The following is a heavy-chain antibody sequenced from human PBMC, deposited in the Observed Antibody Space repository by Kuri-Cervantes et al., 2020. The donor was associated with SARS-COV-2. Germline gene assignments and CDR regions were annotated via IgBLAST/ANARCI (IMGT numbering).Heavy chain of an antibody. J-gene: IGHJ5*02. D-gene: IGHD6-6*01. CDR2: IKSKTDGGTT. CDR3: TRETYSSSYWFDP. CDR1: RFTFSSYV. Sequence: GGSLRLSCAASRFTFSSYVMSWVRQAPGKGLEWVGRIKSKTDGGTTDYAAPVKGRFTISRDDSKNTLYLQMNSLKTEDTAVYYCTRETYSSSYWFDPWGQGTLVTVSS. V-gene: IGHV3-15*01.